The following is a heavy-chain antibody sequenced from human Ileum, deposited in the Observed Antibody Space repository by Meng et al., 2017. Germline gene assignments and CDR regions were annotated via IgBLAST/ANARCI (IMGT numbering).Heavy chain of an antibody. CDR3: ARGIGDIRVGFDY. J-gene: IGHJ4*02. CDR2: IFHGGTT. V-gene: IGHV4-4*02. D-gene: IGHD5-12*01. CDR1: GDSISSGNW. Sequence: QVQLEESGPGPGKPAGTLSLTCAVSGDSISSGNWWNWVRQSPGKGLEWIGEIFHGGTTNYNPSLKNRVTLLMDKSKNQFSLQLTSVTAADTAVFYCARGIGDIRVGFDYWGQGILVTVSS.